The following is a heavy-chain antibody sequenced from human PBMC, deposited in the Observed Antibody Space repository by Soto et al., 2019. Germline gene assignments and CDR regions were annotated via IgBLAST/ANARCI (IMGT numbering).Heavy chain of an antibody. CDR2: ISGSGGST. CDR1: GFTFSSYA. Sequence: EVPLLESGGGLVQPGGSLRLSCAASGFTFSSYAMSWVRQAPGKGLEWVSAISGSGGSTYYADSVKGRFTISRDNSKNTLYLQMNSLRAEDTAVYYCAKSGSGSYFGYGMDVWGQGTTVTVSS. D-gene: IGHD1-26*01. V-gene: IGHV3-23*01. CDR3: AKSGSGSYFGYGMDV. J-gene: IGHJ6*02.